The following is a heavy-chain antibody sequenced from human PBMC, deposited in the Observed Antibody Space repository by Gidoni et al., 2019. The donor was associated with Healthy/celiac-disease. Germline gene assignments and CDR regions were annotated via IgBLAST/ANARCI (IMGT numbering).Heavy chain of an antibody. V-gene: IGHV4-34*01. CDR3: ARGVTSAVTLDY. CDR1: GGSFSGYY. D-gene: IGHD4-17*01. Sequence: QVQLQPWGAGLLKPSETLSLTCAVYGGSFSGYYWSWIRQPPGKGLEWIGEINHSGSTNYNPSLKSRVTISVDTSKNQFSLKLSSVTAADTAVYYCARGVTSAVTLDYWGQGTLVTVSS. CDR2: INHSGST. J-gene: IGHJ4*02.